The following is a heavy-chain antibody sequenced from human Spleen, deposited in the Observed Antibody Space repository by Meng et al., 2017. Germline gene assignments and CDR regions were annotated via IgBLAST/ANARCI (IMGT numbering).Heavy chain of an antibody. CDR1: GFTFSSCE. CDR2: INSGGTTI. CDR3: VKGKHSSAWDLFDY. J-gene: IGHJ4*02. Sequence: GESLKISCAASGFTFSSCEMNWVRQAPGKGLKWVSYINSGGTTIYYADSVKGRFTISRDNSNSTLYLQMNSLRAEDTAVYYCVKGKHSSAWDLFDYWGQGTLVTVSS. D-gene: IGHD3-22*01. V-gene: IGHV3-48*03.